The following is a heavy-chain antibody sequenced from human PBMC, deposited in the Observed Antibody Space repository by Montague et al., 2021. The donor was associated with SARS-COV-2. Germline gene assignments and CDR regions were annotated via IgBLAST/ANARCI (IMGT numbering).Heavy chain of an antibody. D-gene: IGHD3-10*01. CDR1: GFSLRRDDEG. V-gene: IGHV2-5*01. Sequence: PALVKPTQTLTLTCTFSGFSLRRDDEGVAWIRQSPGQALEWLAVIYWNGDKRYSPSLQRRLTITKDTSENQVVLTMTNMDPVDTATYYCAHRGMIRGLIFDYWGQGTLVTVSS. J-gene: IGHJ4*02. CDR2: IYWNGDK. CDR3: AHRGMIRGLIFDY.